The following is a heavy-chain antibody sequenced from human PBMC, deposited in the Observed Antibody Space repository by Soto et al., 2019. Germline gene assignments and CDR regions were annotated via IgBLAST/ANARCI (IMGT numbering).Heavy chain of an antibody. CDR2: ISYDSSNK. CDR1: GFTFSYG. D-gene: IGHD2-15*01. CDR3: AKLVIGYCSGNTCDDY. J-gene: IGHJ4*02. Sequence: VQLLESGGGLIQPGGSLRLSCAASGFTFSYGIHWLRQAPGKGLEWVAYISYDSSNKFYGDSVKGRFTISRDNSKNTQFLQMNSLRAVDTAVYYCAKLVIGYCSGNTCDDYWGQGTLVAVSS. V-gene: IGHV3-30*18.